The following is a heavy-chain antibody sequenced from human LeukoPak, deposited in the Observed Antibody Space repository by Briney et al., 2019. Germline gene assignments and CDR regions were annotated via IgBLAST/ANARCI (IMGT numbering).Heavy chain of an antibody. Sequence: PSETLSLTCTVSGGSISSHYWSWIRQPPGKGLEWIGHIYYSGTNYNPSLKSRITMSVDTSKNQFSLNLSSVTAADTAVYYCARQSWNGTYYYWGQGTLVTVSS. V-gene: IGHV4-59*08. CDR2: IYYSGT. J-gene: IGHJ4*02. CDR3: ARQSWNGTYYY. D-gene: IGHD1-26*01. CDR1: GGSISSHY.